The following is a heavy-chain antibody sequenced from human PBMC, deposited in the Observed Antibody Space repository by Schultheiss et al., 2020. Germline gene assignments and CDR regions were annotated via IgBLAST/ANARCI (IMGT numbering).Heavy chain of an antibody. J-gene: IGHJ4*02. CDR3: ARVGQRGRYS. D-gene: IGHD5-18*01. V-gene: IGHV3-23*01. Sequence: GESLKISCAASGFTFSSYAMSWVRQAPGKGLEWVSAISGSGGSTYYADSVKGRFTISRDNSKNTLYLQMNSLRAEDTAVYYCARVGQRGRYSWGQGTLVTVSS. CDR2: ISGSGGST. CDR1: GFTFSSYA.